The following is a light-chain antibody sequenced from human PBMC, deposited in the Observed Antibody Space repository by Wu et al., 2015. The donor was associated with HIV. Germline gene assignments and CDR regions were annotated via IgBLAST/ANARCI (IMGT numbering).Light chain of an antibody. CDR1: QSVTNNY. CDR2: SAS. Sequence: ENVLTQSPGTLSLSPGERATLSCRASQSVTNNYFAWFQQKPGQAPRLLIYSASSRATGIPDRFSGSGSGTDFTLTITRLEPEDLAVYYCQQYESSITFGQGTRLDIK. J-gene: IGKJ5*01. CDR3: QQYESSIT. V-gene: IGKV3-20*01.